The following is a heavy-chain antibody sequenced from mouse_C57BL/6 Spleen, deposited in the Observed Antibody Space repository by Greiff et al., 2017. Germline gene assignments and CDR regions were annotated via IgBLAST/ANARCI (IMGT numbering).Heavy chain of an antibody. J-gene: IGHJ3*01. CDR2: IHPTSGST. CDR3: ERGRLRPDAWFAY. Sequence: VQLQQSGAELVKPGASVKLSCKASGYTFTSYWMHWVKQRPGQGLEWIGMIHPTSGSTNYNEKFKSKATLTVDKSSSTAYMQLSSLTSEDSAVYYCERGRLRPDAWFAYLGQGTLVTVSA. V-gene: IGHV1-64*01. CDR1: GYTFTSYW. D-gene: IGHD6-1*01.